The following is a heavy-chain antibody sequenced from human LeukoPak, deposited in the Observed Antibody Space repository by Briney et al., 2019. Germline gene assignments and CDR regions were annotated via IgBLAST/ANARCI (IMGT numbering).Heavy chain of an antibody. V-gene: IGHV3-48*01. Sequence: PGGSLRLSCAASGFTFSHYSMNWVRQAPGKGLEWISYTSSSSATIYYADSVKGRFTISRDNSKNTLYLQMNSLRAEDTAVYYCARELDSNYVESWFDPWGQGTLVTVSS. J-gene: IGHJ5*02. CDR2: TSSSSATI. CDR3: ARELDSNYVESWFDP. D-gene: IGHD4-11*01. CDR1: GFTFSHYS.